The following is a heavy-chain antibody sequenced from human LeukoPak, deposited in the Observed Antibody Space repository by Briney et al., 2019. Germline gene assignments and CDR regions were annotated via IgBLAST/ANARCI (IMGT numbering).Heavy chain of an antibody. CDR1: GYTFTGYY. J-gene: IGHJ3*02. V-gene: IGHV1-24*01. CDR3: ATVRYDKSADLAYHDAFDI. CDR2: FDPEDGET. Sequence: ASVKVSCKASGYTFTGYYMHWVRQAPGQGLEWMGGFDPEDGETIYAQKFQGRVTMTEDTSTDTAYMELSSLRSEDTAAYYCATVRYDKSADLAYHDAFDIRGQGTMVTVSS. D-gene: IGHD3-22*01.